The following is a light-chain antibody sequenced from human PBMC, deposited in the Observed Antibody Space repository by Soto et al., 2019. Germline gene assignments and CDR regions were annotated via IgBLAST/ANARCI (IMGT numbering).Light chain of an antibody. CDR3: QQRDNWPIT. CDR2: DAS. J-gene: IGKJ5*01. Sequence: EIVLTQSPATLSLSPGERATLSCRASQSVSTYLAWYQQKPGQAPRLLIYDASNRATGIPARFSGSGSGTDFTLTISSLESEDFAIYYGQQRDNWPITFGQGTRLEIK. CDR1: QSVSTY. V-gene: IGKV3-11*01.